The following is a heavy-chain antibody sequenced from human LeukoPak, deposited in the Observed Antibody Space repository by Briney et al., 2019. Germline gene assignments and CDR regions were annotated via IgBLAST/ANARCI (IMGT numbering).Heavy chain of an antibody. Sequence: GGSLRLSCAASGFTFSSYSMNWVRQAPGKGLEWVSYISSSSTIYYADSVKGRFTISRDNAKNSLYLQMNSLRAEDTAVYYCARGPRLPQYFQYWGQGTLVTVSS. CDR1: GFTFSSYS. D-gene: IGHD3-16*01. CDR2: ISSSSTI. CDR3: ARGPRLPQYFQY. V-gene: IGHV3-48*04. J-gene: IGHJ1*01.